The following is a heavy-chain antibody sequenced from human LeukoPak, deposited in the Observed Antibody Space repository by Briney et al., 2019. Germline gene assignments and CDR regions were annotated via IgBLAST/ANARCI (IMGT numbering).Heavy chain of an antibody. V-gene: IGHV4-59*01. D-gene: IGHD3/OR15-3a*01. CDR2: SSYSGST. Sequence: PSETLSLTCTVSGGSISSYYWSWIRQPPGKGLEWIGYSSYSGSTNYNPSLKSRVTISVDTSKKQFSLKLSSATTADTAVCYCARDGLDRPFDLWGRGTLVTVSS. CDR3: ARDGLDRPFDL. J-gene: IGHJ2*01. CDR1: GGSISSYY.